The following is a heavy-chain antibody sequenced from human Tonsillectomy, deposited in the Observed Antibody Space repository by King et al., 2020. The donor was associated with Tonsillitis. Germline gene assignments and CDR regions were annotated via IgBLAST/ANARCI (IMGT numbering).Heavy chain of an antibody. J-gene: IGHJ2*01. V-gene: IGHV4-4*03. CDR1: GGSISNTDW. CDR2: VYVTGST. Sequence: QLQESGPGLVKPLGTLSLTCTVSGGSISNTDWWSWVRQAPGKGLVWIGEVYVTGSTTYNPSLKSRVTISVDKSKNQFSLNVTSVTAADTAVYYCARRTPGSGWYFNVWGRGTLVTVSS. CDR3: ARRTPGSGWYFNV. D-gene: IGHD1-14*01.